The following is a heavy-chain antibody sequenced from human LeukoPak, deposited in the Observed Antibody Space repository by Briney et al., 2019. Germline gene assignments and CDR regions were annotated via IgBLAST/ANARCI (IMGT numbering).Heavy chain of an antibody. CDR1: GGSISSSYY. J-gene: IGHJ4*02. D-gene: IGHD6-19*01. CDR2: IYYSGST. V-gene: IGHV4-39*01. CDR3: ARPYSSGWYGIDY. Sequence: SETLSLTCTVSGGSISSSYYWGWIRQPPGKGLEWIGSIYYSGSTYYNPSLKSRVTISVDTSKNQFSLKLSSVTAADTAVYYCARPYSSGWYGIDYWGQGTLVTVSS.